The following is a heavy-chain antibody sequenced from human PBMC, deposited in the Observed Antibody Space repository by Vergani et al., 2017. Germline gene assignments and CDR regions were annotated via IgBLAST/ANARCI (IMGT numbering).Heavy chain of an antibody. CDR2: IFSNDEK. D-gene: IGHD3-3*01. Sequence: QVTLKESGPVLVKPTETLTLICTVSGFSLSNARMGVSWIRQPPGKALEWLAHIFSNDEKSYSTSLKSRLTISKDTSKSQVVLTMTNMDPVDTATYYCARSHVTWADFWNEPNYYYYYGVDVWDRGTTITVS. CDR3: ARSHVTWADFWNEPNYYYYYGVDV. CDR1: GFSLSNARMG. V-gene: IGHV2-26*01. J-gene: IGHJ6*02.